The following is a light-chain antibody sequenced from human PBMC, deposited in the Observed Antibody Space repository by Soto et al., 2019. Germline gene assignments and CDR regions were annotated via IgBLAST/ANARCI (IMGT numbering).Light chain of an antibody. CDR3: QQANSFPRT. Sequence: DTQMTQSPSTLSASVGDRVPITCRASQTISSWLAWYQQKPGKAPNLLIYDASTLERGVPSRFSGTGSGTEFTLTIDRLQPDDFATYYCQQANSFPRTFGQGTKVDIK. V-gene: IGKV1-5*01. CDR2: DAS. J-gene: IGKJ1*01. CDR1: QTISSW.